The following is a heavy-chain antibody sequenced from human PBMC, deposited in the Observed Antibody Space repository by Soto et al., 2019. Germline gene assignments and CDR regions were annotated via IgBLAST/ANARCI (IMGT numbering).Heavy chain of an antibody. Sequence: QVQLQESGPGLVKPSETLSLTCTVSGGSISSYYWSWIRQPPGKGLEWIGYIYYSGSTNYNPSLKSRVTISVDTSKNQFSLKLSSVTAADTAVYYCARIHPDYIWGSYRYPWFDPWGQGTLVTVSS. J-gene: IGHJ5*02. D-gene: IGHD3-16*02. CDR1: GGSISSYY. CDR3: ARIHPDYIWGSYRYPWFDP. V-gene: IGHV4-59*08. CDR2: IYYSGST.